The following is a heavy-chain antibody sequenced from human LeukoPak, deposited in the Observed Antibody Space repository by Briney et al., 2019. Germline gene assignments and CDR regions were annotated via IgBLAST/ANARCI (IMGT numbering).Heavy chain of an antibody. V-gene: IGHV4-34*01. CDR1: GGSFSGYY. CDR2: INHSGST. CDR3: ARDYSSGSNWFDP. J-gene: IGHJ5*02. D-gene: IGHD6-19*01. Sequence: PSETLSLTCAVYGGSFSGYYWSWIRQPPGKGLEWIGEINHSGSTNYNPSLKSRVTISVDTSKNQFSLKLSSGTAADTAVYYCARDYSSGSNWFDPWGQGTLVTVSS.